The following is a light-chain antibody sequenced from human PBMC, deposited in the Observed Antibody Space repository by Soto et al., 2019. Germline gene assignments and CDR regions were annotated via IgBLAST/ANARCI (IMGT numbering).Light chain of an antibody. CDR3: KQYNSYQGYT. J-gene: IGKJ2*01. CDR2: KAS. V-gene: IGKV1-5*03. Sequence: DIQMTQSPSTLSASVGDRVTITCRASQSISSWLAWYQQKPGKAPKLLIYKASSLESGVPSRFSGSGSWTEFTLPISSLQPDDFATYYCKQYNSYQGYTCGQGTKLEIK. CDR1: QSISSW.